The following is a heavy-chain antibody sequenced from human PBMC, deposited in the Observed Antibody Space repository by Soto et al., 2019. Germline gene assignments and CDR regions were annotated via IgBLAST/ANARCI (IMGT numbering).Heavy chain of an antibody. CDR1: GFTFTNSV. J-gene: IGHJ5*01. CDR3: AKGSSNSSPDHFAS. V-gene: IGHV3-23*01. Sequence: GGALSLSCAASGFTFTNSVMSWVRQSPGKGLEWVSAITGSGGDTYHADSVKGRFTISRDNTQDTLYLQMNSLKAEDTAVYYCAKGSSNSSPDHFASRGQGTLDPVSS. D-gene: IGHD6-13*01. CDR2: ITGSGGDT.